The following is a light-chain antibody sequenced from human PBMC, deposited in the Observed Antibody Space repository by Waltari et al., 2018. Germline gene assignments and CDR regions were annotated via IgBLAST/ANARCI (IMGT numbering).Light chain of an antibody. CDR1: QSVRTN. CDR2: GAS. Sequence: ETVMTQSPATLSVSPGERATLSRRASQSVRTNLVWYQQKPGQAPRLLIYGASTRVTGIPPPFCGSGSSTAFTLPTSSLQSSDFAVYYFHQYYNWPPWSFGQGTKVEIK. V-gene: IGKV3-15*01. J-gene: IGKJ1*01. CDR3: HQYYNWPPWS.